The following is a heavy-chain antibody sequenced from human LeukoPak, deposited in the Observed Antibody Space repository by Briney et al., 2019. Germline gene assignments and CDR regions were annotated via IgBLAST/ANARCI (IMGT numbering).Heavy chain of an antibody. CDR3: ARHIFGVVTGNWFDP. J-gene: IGHJ5*02. D-gene: IGHD3-3*02. CDR2: ISYDGSNK. CDR1: GFTFSSYA. Sequence: PGGSLRLSCAASGFTFSSYAMHWVRQAPGKGLEWVAAISYDGSNKYYADSVKGRFTISRDNSKNTLYLQMNSLRAEDTAVYYCARHIFGVVTGNWFDPWGQGTLVTVSS. V-gene: IGHV3-30*04.